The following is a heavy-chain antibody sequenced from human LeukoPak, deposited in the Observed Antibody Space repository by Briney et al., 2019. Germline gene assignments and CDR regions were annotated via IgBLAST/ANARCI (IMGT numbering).Heavy chain of an antibody. CDR2: IYSGGNT. D-gene: IGHD3-22*01. CDR3: AKDGIRYYYDSSGYYGDY. J-gene: IGHJ4*02. V-gene: IGHV3-66*02. CDR1: GFTVRSNY. Sequence: PGGSLRLSCAASGFTVRSNYMHWVRQAPGKGLEWVSVIYSGGNTYYADSVKGRFTISRDNSKNTLYLQMTSLRAEDTAVYYCAKDGIRYYYDSSGYYGDYWGQGTLVTVSS.